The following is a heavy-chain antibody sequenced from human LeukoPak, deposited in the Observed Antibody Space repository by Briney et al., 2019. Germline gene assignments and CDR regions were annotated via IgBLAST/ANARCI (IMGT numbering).Heavy chain of an antibody. CDR1: GYTFTSYG. J-gene: IGHJ4*02. D-gene: IGHD2-2*02. CDR2: ISAYNGNT. CDR3: ARDKVVWEYCGSTSCYTARRYFDY. Sequence: RASVKVSCKASGYTFTSYGISWVRQAPGQGLEWMGWISAYNGNTNYAQKLQGRVTMTTDTSTSTAYMELRSLRSDDTAVYYCARDKVVWEYCGSTSCYTARRYFDYWGQGTLVTVSS. V-gene: IGHV1-18*01.